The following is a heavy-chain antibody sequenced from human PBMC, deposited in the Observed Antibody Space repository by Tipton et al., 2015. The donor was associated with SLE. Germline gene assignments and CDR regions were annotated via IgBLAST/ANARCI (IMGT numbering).Heavy chain of an antibody. Sequence: LRLSCAAYGGSFSGYYWSWIRQPPGKGLEWIGEINHSGGTNYNPSLKSRVTISVDTSKNQFSLKLSSVTAADTAVYYCARAPGLDRDYYYYYYMDVWGKGTTVTVSS. D-gene: IGHD3/OR15-3a*01. V-gene: IGHV4-34*01. J-gene: IGHJ6*03. CDR3: ARAPGLDRDYYYYYYMDV. CDR2: INHSGGT. CDR1: GGSFSGYY.